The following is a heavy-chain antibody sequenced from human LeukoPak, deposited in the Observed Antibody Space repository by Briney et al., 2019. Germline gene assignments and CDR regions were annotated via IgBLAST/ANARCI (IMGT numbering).Heavy chain of an antibody. CDR3: AKDPPSGYGWFI. CDR1: GFTFRNYR. Sequence: PGGSLRLSCAASGFTFRNYRMHWVRQAPGEGLVWVSLIESDGSRTNYADSVKGRFTISRDNSKNTLYLQMNSLRAEDTAVYYCAKDPPSGYGWFIWGQGKMAPVSS. D-gene: IGHD5-12*01. J-gene: IGHJ3*02. V-gene: IGHV3-74*01. CDR2: IESDGSRT.